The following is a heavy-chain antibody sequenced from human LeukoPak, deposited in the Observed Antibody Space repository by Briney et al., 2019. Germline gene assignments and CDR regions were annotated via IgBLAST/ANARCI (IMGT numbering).Heavy chain of an antibody. Sequence: GGSLRLSCAASGFTVSSNYMSWVRQAPGKGLEWVSVIYSGGKTYYADSVKGRSTIPRDNSKNTLYLQMNSLRAEDTAVYYCARVYELLFDYWGQGTLVTVSS. CDR2: IYSGGKT. J-gene: IGHJ4*02. D-gene: IGHD2-21*02. CDR1: GFTVSSNY. CDR3: ARVYELLFDY. V-gene: IGHV3-53*01.